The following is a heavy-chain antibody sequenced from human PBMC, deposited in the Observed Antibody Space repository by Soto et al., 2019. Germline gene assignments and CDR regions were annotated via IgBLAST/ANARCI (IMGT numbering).Heavy chain of an antibody. J-gene: IGHJ4*02. Sequence: SVKVSWEASGGTFSGYAISWGRQAPGQGLEWMGGIIPIFGTANYAQKFQGRVTITADESTSTAYMELSSLRSEDTAVYYCASGDWELYFNYWGQGTLVTVSS. D-gene: IGHD1-26*01. CDR3: ASGDWELYFNY. V-gene: IGHV1-69*13. CDR1: GGTFSGYA. CDR2: IIPIFGTA.